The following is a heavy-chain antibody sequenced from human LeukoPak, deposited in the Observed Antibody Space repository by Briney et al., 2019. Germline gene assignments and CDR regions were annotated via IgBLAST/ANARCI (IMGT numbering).Heavy chain of an antibody. V-gene: IGHV3-30-3*01. D-gene: IGHD3-10*01. CDR3: ARPQYYYGSGSSFDY. Sequence: PGGSLRLSCAASGFTFSSYAMHWVRQAPGKGLEWVAVISYDGSNKYYADSVKGRFTISRDNSKNTLYLQMNSLRAEDTAVYYCARPQYYYGSGSSFDYWGQGTLVTVSS. CDR2: ISYDGSNK. J-gene: IGHJ4*02. CDR1: GFTFSSYA.